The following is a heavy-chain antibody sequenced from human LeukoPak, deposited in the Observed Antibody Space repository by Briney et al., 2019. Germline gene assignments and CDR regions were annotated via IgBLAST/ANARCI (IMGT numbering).Heavy chain of an antibody. CDR2: ISSNGGST. D-gene: IGHD1-26*01. CDR3: ARDPRGSFPTTVLDY. Sequence: GGSLRLSCAASGFTFSSYAMHWVRQAPGKGLEYVSAISSNGGSTYYANSVKGRFTISRDNSKNTLYLQMGSLRAEDMAVYYCARDPRGSFPTTVLDYWGQGTLVTVSS. V-gene: IGHV3-64*01. J-gene: IGHJ4*02. CDR1: GFTFSSYA.